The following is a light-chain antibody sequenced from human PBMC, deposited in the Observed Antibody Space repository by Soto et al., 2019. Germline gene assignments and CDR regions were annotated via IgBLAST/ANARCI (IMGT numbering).Light chain of an antibody. V-gene: IGKV3-15*01. CDR1: QSVSSN. CDR3: HQYAYAPWT. J-gene: IGKJ1*01. Sequence: EIVMTQSPATLSVSPGERATLSCRASQSVSSNLAWYQQKPGQAPRLLISGASTRATDIPGRFSGSGSGTEFTLTISSLQSEDFAVYYCHQYAYAPWTFGQGTKVEIK. CDR2: GAS.